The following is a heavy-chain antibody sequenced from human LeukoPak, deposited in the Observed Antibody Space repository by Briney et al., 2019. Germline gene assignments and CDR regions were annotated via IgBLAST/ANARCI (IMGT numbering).Heavy chain of an antibody. CDR3: ARVVEVGVPDFQH. D-gene: IGHD2-15*01. Sequence: ASVKVSCRASGYTFTGYYLHWVRQAPRQGPEWMGWINANSGATYYRQKFQGRITMTRDTSTSTAYLELNRLISDDTAVYYCARVVEVGVPDFQHWGQGTLVTVSS. CDR1: GYTFTGYY. J-gene: IGHJ1*01. CDR2: INANSGAT. V-gene: IGHV1-2*02.